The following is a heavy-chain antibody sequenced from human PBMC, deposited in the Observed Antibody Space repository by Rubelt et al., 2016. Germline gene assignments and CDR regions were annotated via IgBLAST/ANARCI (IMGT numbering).Heavy chain of an antibody. J-gene: IGHJ3*02. V-gene: IGHV1-18*01. Sequence: QVQLVQSGAEVKKPGASVKVSCKASGYTFTSYGISWVRQAPGQGLEWMGWISAYNGNTNYAQKLQGRGTMTTDTSTSTAYMELRSLRSDDTAVDYCARGITGTTLHHDAFDSRGQGTMVTVSS. CDR3: ARGITGTTLHHDAFDS. D-gene: IGHD1-7*01. CDR2: ISAYNGNT. CDR1: GYTFTSYG.